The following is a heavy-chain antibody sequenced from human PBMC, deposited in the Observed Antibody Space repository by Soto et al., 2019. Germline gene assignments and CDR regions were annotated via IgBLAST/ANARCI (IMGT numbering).Heavy chain of an antibody. CDR2: IYYSGST. CDR1: GGSISSYY. D-gene: IGHD3-16*01. Sequence: PSETLSLTCTASGGSISSYYWSWIRQPPGKGLEWIGYIYYSGSTNYNPSLKSRDTISVDTSKNQFSLKLSSVTAADTAVYYCARVPRGGETYGMDVWGQGTTVTVSS. V-gene: IGHV4-59*01. J-gene: IGHJ6*02. CDR3: ARVPRGGETYGMDV.